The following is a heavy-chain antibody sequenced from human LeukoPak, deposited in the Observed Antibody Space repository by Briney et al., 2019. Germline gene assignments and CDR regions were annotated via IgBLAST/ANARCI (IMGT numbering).Heavy chain of an antibody. V-gene: IGHV4-59*01. CDR1: GGSTSSYY. CDR2: IYDSGST. Sequence: SETLSLTCTVSGGSTSSYYWSWIRQPPGKGLEWIGYIYDSGSTNYNPSPKGRVTISVDTSKNQFSLKLTSVTAADTAVYYCTKGGRRDILTYWGQGILVTVSP. CDR3: TKGGRRDILTY. D-gene: IGHD3-9*01. J-gene: IGHJ4*02.